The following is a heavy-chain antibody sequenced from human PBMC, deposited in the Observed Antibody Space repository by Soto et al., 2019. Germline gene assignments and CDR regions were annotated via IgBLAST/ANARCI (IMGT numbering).Heavy chain of an antibody. CDR2: ISGSGGST. CDR1: GFTFSSYA. CDR3: AKGADYGDYGITYNWFDP. Sequence: GGSLRLSCAASGFTFSSYAMSWVRQAPGKGLEWVSAISGSGGSTYYADSVKGRFTISRDNSKNTLYLQMNSLRAEDTAVYYCAKGADYGDYGITYNWFDPWGQGTLVTVSS. J-gene: IGHJ5*02. V-gene: IGHV3-23*01. D-gene: IGHD4-17*01.